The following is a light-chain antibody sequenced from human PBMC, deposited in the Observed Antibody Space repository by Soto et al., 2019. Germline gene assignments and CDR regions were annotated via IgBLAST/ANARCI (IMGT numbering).Light chain of an antibody. CDR2: GAS. V-gene: IGKV3-15*01. Sequence: IVMTQSPATLSVSPGERATLSCRASQSVSVNLAWYQQKPGQAPRLLIYGASTRAPGIPARFSGSGSGTEFTLTISSLQSEDFAVYYCQQYNNWPLLFGPGTKVDIK. CDR1: QSVSVN. CDR3: QQYNNWPLL. J-gene: IGKJ3*01.